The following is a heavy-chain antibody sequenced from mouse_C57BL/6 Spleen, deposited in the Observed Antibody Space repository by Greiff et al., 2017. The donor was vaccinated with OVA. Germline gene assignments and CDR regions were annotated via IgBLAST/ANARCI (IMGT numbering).Heavy chain of an antibody. Sequence: VQLQQPGAELVRPGTSVKLSCKASGYTFTSYWMHWVKQRPGQGLEWIGVIDPSDSYTNYNQKFKGKATLTVVTSSSTAYMQLSSLTSEDSAVYYCASDSSGYVGNYWGQGTTLTVSS. CDR3: ASDSSGYVGNY. J-gene: IGHJ2*01. CDR2: IDPSDSYT. CDR1: GYTFTSYW. V-gene: IGHV1-59*01. D-gene: IGHD3-2*02.